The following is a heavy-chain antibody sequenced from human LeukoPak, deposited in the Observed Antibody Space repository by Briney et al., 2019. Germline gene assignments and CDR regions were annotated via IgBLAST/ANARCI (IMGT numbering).Heavy chain of an antibody. Sequence: SETLSLTCTVSGGSISSYYWGWIRQPPGKGLEWIGYIYYSGSTNYNPSLKSRVTISVDTSKNQLSLKPSSVTAADTAVYYCARADDDFTLFDYWGQGTLVTVSS. CDR3: ARADDDFTLFDY. D-gene: IGHD1-1*01. V-gene: IGHV4-59*01. CDR2: IYYSGST. J-gene: IGHJ4*02. CDR1: GGSISSYY.